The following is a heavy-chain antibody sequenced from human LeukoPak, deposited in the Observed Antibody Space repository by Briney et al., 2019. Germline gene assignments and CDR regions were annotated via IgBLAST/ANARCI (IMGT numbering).Heavy chain of an antibody. CDR2: IYYSGST. CDR1: GGSISSGDYY. D-gene: IGHD3-22*01. Sequence: SETLSLTCTVSGGSISSGDYYWSWIRQPPGKGLEWIGYIYYSGSTYYNPSLRSRVTISVDTSRNQFSLKLSSVTAADTAVYYCARLYYYDSSGLDYWGQGTLVTVSS. J-gene: IGHJ4*02. V-gene: IGHV4-30-4*08. CDR3: ARLYYYDSSGLDY.